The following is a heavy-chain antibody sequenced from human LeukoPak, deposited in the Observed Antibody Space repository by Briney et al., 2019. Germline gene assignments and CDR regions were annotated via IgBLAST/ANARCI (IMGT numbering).Heavy chain of an antibody. J-gene: IGHJ4*02. V-gene: IGHV3-30*04. CDR2: ISYDGSTK. CDR3: ARGPVRVPTYYDYVWGSYTDY. Sequence: RGSLRLSCEASGLIVSSYAMHWVRQAPGKGLEWVAVISYDGSTKYYADSVKGRFTISRDNSKNTLYLQMNSMRAEDTAVYYCARGPVRVPTYYDYVWGSYTDYWGQGTLVTVSS. CDR1: GLIVSSYA. D-gene: IGHD3-16*01.